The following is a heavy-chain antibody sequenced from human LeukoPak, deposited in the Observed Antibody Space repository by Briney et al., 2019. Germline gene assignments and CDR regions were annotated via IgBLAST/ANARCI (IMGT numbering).Heavy chain of an antibody. CDR1: GGSISSYY. CDR3: ARRRGSYYGY. D-gene: IGHD1-26*01. CDR2: IYYSGGT. V-gene: IGHV4-59*01. J-gene: IGHJ4*02. Sequence: PSETLSLTCTVSGGSISSYYWSWIRQPPGKGLEWIGYIYYSGGTNYNPSLKSRVTISVDTSKNQFSLNLSSVTAADTAVYYCARRRGSYYGYWGQGTLVTVSS.